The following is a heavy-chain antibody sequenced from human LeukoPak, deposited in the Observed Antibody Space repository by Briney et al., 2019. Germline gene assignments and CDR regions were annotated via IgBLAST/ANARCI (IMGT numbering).Heavy chain of an antibody. D-gene: IGHD3-22*01. CDR3: ASYDSSGTLSGYFDY. CDR2: IYYSRST. Sequence: SETLSLTCTVSGGSISSYYWSWIRQPPGKGLEWIGYIYYSRSTNYNPSLKSRVTISVDTSKNQFSLKLSSVTAADTAVYYCASYDSSGTLSGYFDYWGQGTLVTVSS. V-gene: IGHV4-59*01. J-gene: IGHJ4*02. CDR1: GGSISSYY.